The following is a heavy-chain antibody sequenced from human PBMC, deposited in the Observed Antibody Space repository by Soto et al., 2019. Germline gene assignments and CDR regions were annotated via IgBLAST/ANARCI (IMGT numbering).Heavy chain of an antibody. CDR1: GFSLSASGVG. CDR3: AHRRDSYECSGYSQGEDALDI. J-gene: IGHJ3*02. Sequence: QITLKESGPTLVKPTQTLTLTCAFSGFSLSASGVGVGWIRQPPGKALEWLALTYWDDDKRYSPSLKSRVTITKDSSKKQVGLTMTKMDPVDTATYYSAHRRDSYECSGYSQGEDALDIWGQETMVTVSS. V-gene: IGHV2-5*02. D-gene: IGHD3-22*01. CDR2: TYWDDDK.